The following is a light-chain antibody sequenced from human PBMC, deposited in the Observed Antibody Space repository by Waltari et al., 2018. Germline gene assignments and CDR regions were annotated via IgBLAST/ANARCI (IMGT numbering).Light chain of an antibody. J-gene: IGLJ3*02. CDR3: CSYGGSSTWV. CDR2: EGT. V-gene: IGLV2-23*01. CDR1: SSDVWSYNL. Sequence: QSALIQPASVSGSPGQSITISCIGISSDVWSYNLVSWYQQHPDKAPKLMIYEGTKRPPGVSNRVSGSKTGNTASLIISGLQAEDEGDYYCSYGGSSTWVFGGGTKLTVL.